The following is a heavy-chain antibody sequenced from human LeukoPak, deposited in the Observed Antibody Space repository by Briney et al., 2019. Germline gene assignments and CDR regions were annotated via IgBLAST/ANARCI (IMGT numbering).Heavy chain of an antibody. CDR2: IYPGDSDT. Sequence: GESLKISCKGSGYSFTSYWIGWVRQMPGKGLEWMGIIYPGDSDTRYSPSFQGQVTISADKSISTAYLQWSSLKASDTAMYYCARLRPYSSSWYGGVRYYFDYWGQGTLVTVSS. D-gene: IGHD6-13*01. CDR1: GYSFTSYW. CDR3: ARLRPYSSSWYGGVRYYFDY. V-gene: IGHV5-51*01. J-gene: IGHJ4*02.